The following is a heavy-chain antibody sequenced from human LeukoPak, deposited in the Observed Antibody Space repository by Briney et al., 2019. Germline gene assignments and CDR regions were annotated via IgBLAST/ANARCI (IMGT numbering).Heavy chain of an antibody. CDR1: GGSISSYY. Sequence: PSETLSLTCTVSGGSISSYYWSWIRQPPGKGLEWIGYIYYSGSTNYNPSLKSRVTISVDTSKNQFSLKLSSVTAADTAVYYCARAYHYGPGDYYYGMDVWGQGTTVTVSS. J-gene: IGHJ6*02. CDR3: ARAYHYGPGDYYYGMDV. V-gene: IGHV4-59*01. D-gene: IGHD3-10*01. CDR2: IYYSGST.